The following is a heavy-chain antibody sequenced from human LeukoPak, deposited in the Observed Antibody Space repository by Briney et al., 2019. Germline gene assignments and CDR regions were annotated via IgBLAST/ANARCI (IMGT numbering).Heavy chain of an antibody. D-gene: IGHD4-4*01. J-gene: IGHJ4*02. Sequence: SETLSLTCTVSGGSISSYYWSWIRQPAGKGLEWIGRIYTSESTNYSPSLKSRVTMSVDTSKKQFSLKLSSVTAADTAVYYCARDRDSNYGFDYWGQGTLVTVSS. V-gene: IGHV4-4*07. CDR3: ARDRDSNYGFDY. CDR1: GGSISSYY. CDR2: IYTSEST.